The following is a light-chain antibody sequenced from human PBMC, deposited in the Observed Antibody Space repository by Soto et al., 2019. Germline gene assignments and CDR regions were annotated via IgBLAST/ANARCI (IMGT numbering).Light chain of an antibody. J-gene: IGKJ5*01. V-gene: IGKV3-20*01. CDR3: QQYGSSPLIT. Sequence: EIVLTRSPATLSLSPGERATLSCRASQSGSSYLACYQQKPGQAPKFLIYGVSSRATGIPDRFSGSGSGTDFTLTISRLEPEDFAVYHCQQYGSSPLITFGQGTRLEIK. CDR2: GVS. CDR1: QSGSSY.